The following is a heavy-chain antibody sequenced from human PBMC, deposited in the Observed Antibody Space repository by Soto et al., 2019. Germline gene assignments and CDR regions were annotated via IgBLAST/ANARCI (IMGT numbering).Heavy chain of an antibody. CDR1: GFRYSTYG. D-gene: IGHD1-1*01. V-gene: IGHV3-23*01. CDR2: VSGGSGTT. Sequence: EVQLLESGGGLVQPGGSLRLSCAVSGFRYSTYGVTWVRQAPGKGLEWVSGVSGGSGTTHYKDSVRGRFTVTGDNSKNPVYLEMKSLRLEDTAVYYCTRWNGYADYWGQGTLVSVSS. CDR3: TRWNGYADY. J-gene: IGHJ4*02.